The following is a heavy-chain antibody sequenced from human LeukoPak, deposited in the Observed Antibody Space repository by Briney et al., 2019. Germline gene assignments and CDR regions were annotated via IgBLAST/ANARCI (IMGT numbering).Heavy chain of an antibody. CDR1: GGSFSGYY. CDR3: ARWRTAKTAFDY. D-gene: IGHD2-21*02. V-gene: IGHV4-34*01. CDR2: INHSGST. J-gene: IGHJ4*02. Sequence: PSETLSLTCAVYGGSFSGYYWSWIRQPPGKGLEWIGEINHSGSTNYNPSLKSRVTISVDTSKNQFSLKVSSVTAADTAVYYCARWRTAKTAFDYWGQGTLVTVSS.